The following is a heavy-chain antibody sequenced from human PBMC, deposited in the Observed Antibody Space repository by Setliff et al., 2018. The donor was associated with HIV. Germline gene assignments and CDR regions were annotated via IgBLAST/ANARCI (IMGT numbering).Heavy chain of an antibody. CDR3: ARDAPWDSYGLDY. J-gene: IGHJ4*02. CDR2: ISASATYI. D-gene: IGHD5-18*01. Sequence: GGSLRLSCAASGFTFSNYSMNWVRQTPGKGLEWVSSISASATYIYYADSVKGRFTISRDNAKNSLYLQMNSLRVEDTAVYYCARDAPWDSYGLDYWGQGTLVTVSS. CDR1: GFTFSNYS. V-gene: IGHV3-21*04.